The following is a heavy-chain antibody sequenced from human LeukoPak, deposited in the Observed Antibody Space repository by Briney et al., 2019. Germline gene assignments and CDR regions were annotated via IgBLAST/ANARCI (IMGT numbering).Heavy chain of an antibody. V-gene: IGHV4-38-2*01. Sequence: SETPSLTCGVSGYSLSRGYYWAWIRQPPGKGLEWIGTIYHTGSTYYTPSLGSRVTISVDTSKNEFSLNLNSVTAADTAVYYCARAGWIITSGIDYWGQGALVTVSS. CDR2: IYHTGST. D-gene: IGHD3-10*01. CDR1: GYSLSRGYY. J-gene: IGHJ4*02. CDR3: ARAGWIITSGIDY.